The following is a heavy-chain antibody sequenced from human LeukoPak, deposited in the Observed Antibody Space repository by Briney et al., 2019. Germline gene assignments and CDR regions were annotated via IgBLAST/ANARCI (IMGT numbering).Heavy chain of an antibody. CDR3: ARDRPNYYGSDGHYYRRDGDY. CDR1: GFTFSSYA. V-gene: IGHV3-23*01. J-gene: IGHJ4*02. Sequence: GGSLRLSCAASGFTFSSYAMSWVRQAPGKGLEWVSAISGSGGSTYYADSVKGRFTISRDNSKNTLYLQMNSLRAEDTAVYYCARDRPNYYGSDGHYYRRDGDYWGRGTLVSVSS. D-gene: IGHD3-22*01. CDR2: ISGSGGST.